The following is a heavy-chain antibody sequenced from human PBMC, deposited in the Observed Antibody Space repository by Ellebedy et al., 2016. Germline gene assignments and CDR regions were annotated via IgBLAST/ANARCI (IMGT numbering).Heavy chain of an antibody. V-gene: IGHV4-34*01. CDR3: ARGRSLPDY. CDR1: GGSFSGYY. J-gene: IGHJ4*02. CDR2: INHSGST. Sequence: SETLSLTXAVYGGSFSGYYWSWIRQPPGKGLEWIGEINHSGSTNYNPSLKSRVTISVDTSKNQFSLKLSSVTAADTAVYYCARGRSLPDYWGQGTLVTVSS.